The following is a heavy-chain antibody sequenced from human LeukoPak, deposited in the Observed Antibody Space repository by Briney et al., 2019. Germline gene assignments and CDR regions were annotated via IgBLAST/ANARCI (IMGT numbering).Heavy chain of an antibody. D-gene: IGHD3-22*01. J-gene: IGHJ4*02. CDR1: GFTFSSHR. Sequence: GSLRLSCGASGFTFSSHRMHWVRQAPGEAPAWVARISSDGSSAVYADSVRGRFTVSRDNAKSTLFLQMDSLRADDTAVYYCVRLTFYEGRGYYPDHWGQGTLVTVSS. CDR3: VRLTFYEGRGYYPDH. CDR2: ISSDGSSA. V-gene: IGHV3-74*01.